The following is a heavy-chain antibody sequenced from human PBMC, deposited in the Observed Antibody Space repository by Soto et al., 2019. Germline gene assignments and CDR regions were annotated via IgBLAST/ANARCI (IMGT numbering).Heavy chain of an antibody. Sequence: EVQLVESGGGLVKPGGSLRLSCAASGFTFSGHTINWVRQAPGKGLEWVSSVSRSSTYIYYADSVKGRFTVSRDNAEKSLYLQMNSLRAEDTAIYDCARCMGFDGSGYAFFDSWGQGTLVTVSS. V-gene: IGHV3-21*01. CDR2: VSRSSTYI. D-gene: IGHD3-10*01. CDR3: ARCMGFDGSGYAFFDS. CDR1: GFTFSGHT. J-gene: IGHJ4*02.